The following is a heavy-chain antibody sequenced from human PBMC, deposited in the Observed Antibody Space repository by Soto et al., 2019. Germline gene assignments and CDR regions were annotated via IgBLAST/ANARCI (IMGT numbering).Heavy chain of an antibody. CDR1: GFVFEMYW. CDR3: VWGPRPSSIVTGAF. CDR2: ISDDGTTI. D-gene: IGHD3-16*01. J-gene: IGHJ4*02. Sequence: DVQLVESGGGLVQPGGSARLSCAASGFVFEMYWMHWVRQAPGQGLEWVSRISDDGTTIHYADSVKGRFTISRDNAQNTLFLEMTALREEDTAVYYCVWGPRPSSIVTGAFWGQGAPVTVSS. V-gene: IGHV3-74*01.